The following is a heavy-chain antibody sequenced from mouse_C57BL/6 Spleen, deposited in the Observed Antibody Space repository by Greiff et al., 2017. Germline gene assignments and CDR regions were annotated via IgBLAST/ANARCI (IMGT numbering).Heavy chain of an antibody. CDR1: GYAFSSYW. J-gene: IGHJ4*01. CDR2: IYPGSGST. CDR3: ARYYSNFYYYAMDY. D-gene: IGHD2-5*01. Sequence: QVQLQQSGAELVKPGASVKISCKASGYAFSSYWMNWVKQRPGQGLEWIGDIYPGSGSTNYNEKFKSKATLTVDTSSSTAYMQLSSLTSEDSAVYYCARYYSNFYYYAMDYWGQGTSVTVSS. V-gene: IGHV1-55*01.